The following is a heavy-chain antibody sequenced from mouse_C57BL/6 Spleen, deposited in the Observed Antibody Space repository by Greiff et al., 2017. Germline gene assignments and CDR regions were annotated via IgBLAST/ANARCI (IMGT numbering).Heavy chain of an antibody. V-gene: IGHV1-69*01. J-gene: IGHJ3*01. CDR2: IDPSDSYT. CDR3: AGHGSSPGWFAY. CDR1: GYTFTSYW. Sequence: VQLQQPGAELVMPGASVKLSCKASGYTFTSYWMHWVKQRPGQGLEWIGEIDPSDSYTNYNQKFKGKSTLTVDKSSSTAYMQLSSLTSEDSAVDYCAGHGSSPGWFAYWGQGTLVTVSA. D-gene: IGHD1-1*01.